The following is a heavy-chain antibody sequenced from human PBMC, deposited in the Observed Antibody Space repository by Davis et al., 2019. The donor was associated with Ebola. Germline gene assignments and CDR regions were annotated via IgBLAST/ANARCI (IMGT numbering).Heavy chain of an antibody. CDR3: ARSYSGSRIYDY. J-gene: IGHJ4*02. V-gene: IGHV3-7*03. Sequence: GGSLRLSCAASGFTFSNYWMSWVRQAPGKGLEWVANIKQDGSEKYYVDSVKGRFSISRDNAKNSLYLQMNGLRAEDTAVYYCARSYSGSRIYDYWGQGTLVTVSS. D-gene: IGHD1-26*01. CDR2: IKQDGSEK. CDR1: GFTFSNYW.